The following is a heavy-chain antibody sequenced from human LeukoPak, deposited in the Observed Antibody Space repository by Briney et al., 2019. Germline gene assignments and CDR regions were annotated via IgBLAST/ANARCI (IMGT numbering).Heavy chain of an antibody. CDR2: IRYDGSNK. D-gene: IGHD6-19*01. CDR3: VAVTLDY. Sequence: GGSLRLSCAASGFTFSSYGMHWVRQAPGKGLEWVAFIRYDGSNKYYADSVEGRFTISRDNSKKTLYLQMNSLTPEDTAVYFAVAVTLDYWGQGTLVTVSS. CDR1: GFTFSSYG. V-gene: IGHV3-30*02. J-gene: IGHJ4*02.